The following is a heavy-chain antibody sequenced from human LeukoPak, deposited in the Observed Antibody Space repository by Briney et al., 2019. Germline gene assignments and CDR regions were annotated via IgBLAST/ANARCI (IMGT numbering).Heavy chain of an antibody. CDR3: ARGSSSAIAVAYYFDY. D-gene: IGHD6-19*01. Sequence: PSETLSLTCTVSGGSISSSSYYWGWIRQPPGKGLEGIGSIYYSGSTNYNPSLESRVTISVDKSKNQFSLKLSSVTAADTAVYYCARGSSSAIAVAYYFDYWGQGTLVTVSS. V-gene: IGHV4-39*07. CDR2: IYYSGST. CDR1: GGSISSSSYY. J-gene: IGHJ4*02.